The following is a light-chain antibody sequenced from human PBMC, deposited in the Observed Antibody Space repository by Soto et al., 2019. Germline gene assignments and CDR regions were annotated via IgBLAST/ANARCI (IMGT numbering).Light chain of an antibody. Sequence: QSVLSQPPSASGTPGQRVTLSCSGGRSNIGSNTVNWYQQLPGAAPKLLIYGNDQRPSGVPDRFSGSKYGTSASLAISGLQSEDEADYYCAAWYDSLNGPIFGGGTKLTVL. CDR3: AAWYDSLNGPI. V-gene: IGLV1-44*01. J-gene: IGLJ2*01. CDR2: GND. CDR1: RSNIGSNT.